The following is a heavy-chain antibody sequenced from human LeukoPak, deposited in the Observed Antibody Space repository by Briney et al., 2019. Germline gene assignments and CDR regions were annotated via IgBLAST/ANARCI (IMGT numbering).Heavy chain of an antibody. D-gene: IGHD6-13*01. V-gene: IGHV3-21*01. CDR1: GFTFSSYS. J-gene: IGHJ4*02. Sequence: GGSLRLSCAASGFTFSSYSMNWVRQAQGKGLEWVSSISSSSSYIYYADSVKGRFTISRDNAKNSLYLQMNSLRAEDTAVYYCARLKGIAAAGRDYWGQGTLVTVSS. CDR2: ISSSSSYI. CDR3: ARLKGIAAAGRDY.